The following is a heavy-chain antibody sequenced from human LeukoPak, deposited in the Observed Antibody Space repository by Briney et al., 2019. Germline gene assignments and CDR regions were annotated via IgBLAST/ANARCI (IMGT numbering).Heavy chain of an antibody. CDR1: GGSFSGYY. CDR2: INHSGST. CDR3: ARGDVDPYVFDI. D-gene: IGHD3-10*02. Sequence: SETLSLTCAVYGGSFSGYYWSWIRQPPGKGLEWIGEINHSGSTNYNPSLKSRVTISVDTSKNQFSLKVNSVIAADTAVYYCARGDVDPYVFDIWGQGTMVTVSS. J-gene: IGHJ3*02. V-gene: IGHV4-34*01.